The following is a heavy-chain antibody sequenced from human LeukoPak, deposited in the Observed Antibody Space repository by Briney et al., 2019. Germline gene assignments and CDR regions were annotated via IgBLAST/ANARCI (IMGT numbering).Heavy chain of an antibody. CDR2: IIPIFGTA. CDR3: ARGGVGSSGYPDY. J-gene: IGHJ4*02. CDR1: GGTSSSYA. Sequence: SVKVSCKASGGTSSSYAISWVRQAPGQGLEWMGGIIPIFGTANYAQKFQGRVTITADESTSTAYMELSSLRSEDTAVYYCARGGVGSSGYPDYWGQGTLVTVSS. V-gene: IGHV1-69*13. D-gene: IGHD3-22*01.